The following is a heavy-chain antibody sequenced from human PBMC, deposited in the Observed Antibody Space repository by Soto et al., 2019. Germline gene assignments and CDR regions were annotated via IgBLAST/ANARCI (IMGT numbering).Heavy chain of an antibody. J-gene: IGHJ6*02. D-gene: IGHD3-16*01. V-gene: IGHV3-74*01. Sequence: EVQLVESGGGLVQPGGYLRLSCAASGFTFSTYWIHWVRQAPGKGLVWVSRINSDGSSTNYADSVKGRFTISRDNAKNTLFLQRNSLRAEDTAVYYCERDRWGGGRDMDVWGQGTTVTVSS. CDR1: GFTFSTYW. CDR3: ERDRWGGGRDMDV. CDR2: INSDGSST.